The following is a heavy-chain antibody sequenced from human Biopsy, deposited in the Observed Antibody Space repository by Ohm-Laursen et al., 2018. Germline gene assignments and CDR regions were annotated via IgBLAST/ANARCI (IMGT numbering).Heavy chain of an antibody. CDR2: SSAYSGKT. J-gene: IGHJ4*02. Sequence: ASVKVSCKVSGYTFSMYAITWVRQAPGQGLEWMGWSSAYSGKTNYAQKFQGRLTMTTDTSTSTAYMELRSLRSDDTAVYYCARDRQSVSTYGVDWGQGTLVTVSS. CDR1: GYTFSMYA. V-gene: IGHV1-18*01. D-gene: IGHD3-3*01. CDR3: ARDRQSVSTYGVD.